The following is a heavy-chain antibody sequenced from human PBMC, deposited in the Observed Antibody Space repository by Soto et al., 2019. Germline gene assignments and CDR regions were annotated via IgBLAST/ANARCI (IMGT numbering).Heavy chain of an antibody. CDR1: GGSINTADFY. D-gene: IGHD3-16*01. J-gene: IGHJ4*02. V-gene: IGHV4-30-4*08. Sequence: QVQLQESGPGLVRPSQTLSLTCTVSGGSINTADFYWTWIRQPPGKGLEWIGYMYYNGNTYYNPSPSSRFSFPAAPPHTPFPLKLASGTAAGAAVFFGGGGGGGSYAYDPIDFWGPGTLVTVSS. CDR3: GGGGGGSYAYDPIDF. CDR2: MYYNGNT.